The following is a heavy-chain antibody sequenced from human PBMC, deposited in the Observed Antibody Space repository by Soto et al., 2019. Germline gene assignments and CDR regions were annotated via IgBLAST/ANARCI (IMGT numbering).Heavy chain of an antibody. J-gene: IGHJ4*02. Sequence: QVQLVESGGGVIQPGRSLRLSCAGSGFTFSRYAMHWVRQAPGKGLEWVAVISYDGSNTYYADSVKGRFTISRDNSKNTLYLQMNSLRAEDTAVYHCLKVGDYATLDYWGQGTLVTVSS. CDR1: GFTFSRYA. D-gene: IGHD4-17*01. V-gene: IGHV3-30-3*01. CDR2: ISYDGSNT. CDR3: LKVGDYATLDY.